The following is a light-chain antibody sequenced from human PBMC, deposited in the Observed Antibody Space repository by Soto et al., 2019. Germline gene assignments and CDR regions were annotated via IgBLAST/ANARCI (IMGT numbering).Light chain of an antibody. Sequence: DIPMTQSPSTLSASVGDRVTITCRASQSINSWVAWFQQKPGKAPKVLIYDASTLESGVPSRFSGSGSGTEFTLTIDSLQPDDVANYYCQRYNAFFKPFRQGTKVEI. V-gene: IGKV1-5*01. CDR1: QSINSW. CDR2: DAS. J-gene: IGKJ1*01. CDR3: QRYNAFFKP.